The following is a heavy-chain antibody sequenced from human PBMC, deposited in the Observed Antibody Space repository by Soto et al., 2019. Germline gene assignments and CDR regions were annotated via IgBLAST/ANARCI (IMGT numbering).Heavy chain of an antibody. Sequence: EVQLLESGGGLEQPGGSLTISCAASGFTFFNYAMTWVRQAPGKGLEWVSSIGGTGAPTKYADSVKDRFIISRDNSKNTVYLQLSSLRPEDTAVYYCGSNPNGNHIAAFEMWGQGTGVTVSS. V-gene: IGHV3-23*01. D-gene: IGHD2-8*01. J-gene: IGHJ3*02. CDR1: GFTFFNYA. CDR3: GSNPNGNHIAAFEM. CDR2: IGGTGAPT.